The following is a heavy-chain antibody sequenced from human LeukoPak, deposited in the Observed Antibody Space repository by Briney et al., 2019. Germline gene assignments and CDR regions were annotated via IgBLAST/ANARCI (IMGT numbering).Heavy chain of an antibody. Sequence: GGSLRLSCAASGFTVSSNYMSWVRQAPGKGLEWVSVIYSGGSTYYADSVKGRFTISRDNSKNTLYLQMNSLRAEDTAVYYCARDLVVATNNPSYYMDVWGKGTTVTVSS. V-gene: IGHV3-53*01. CDR2: IYSGGST. CDR3: ARDLVVATNNPSYYMDV. CDR1: GFTVSSNY. D-gene: IGHD5-12*01. J-gene: IGHJ6*03.